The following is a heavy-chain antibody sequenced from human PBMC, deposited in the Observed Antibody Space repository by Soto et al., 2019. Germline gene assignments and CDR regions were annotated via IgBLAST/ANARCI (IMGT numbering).Heavy chain of an antibody. D-gene: IGHD3-9*01. V-gene: IGHV3-15*07. Sequence: SLRLSCAASGFTLSNAWMNWVRQAPGKGLEWVGRIKSKTDGGTTDYAAPVKGRFTISRDDSKNTLYLQMNSLKTEDTAVYYCTTDQSPTYDILTGYPYYYYGMDVWGQGTTVTVSS. CDR1: GFTLSNAW. CDR2: IKSKTDGGTT. CDR3: TTDQSPTYDILTGYPYYYYGMDV. J-gene: IGHJ6*02.